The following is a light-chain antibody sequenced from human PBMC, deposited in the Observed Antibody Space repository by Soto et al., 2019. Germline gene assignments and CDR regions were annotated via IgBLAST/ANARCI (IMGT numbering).Light chain of an antibody. J-gene: IGLJ1*01. Sequence: QSALTQPASLSGSPGQSIAISCSGTSSDVGGYNYVFWYQHHPGKAPKLMIYDVSNRPSGVSNRFSGSKSGNTASLTISGLQAEDEADYYCSSYTSSSTYVFGTGTKVTVL. CDR1: SSDVGGYNY. V-gene: IGLV2-14*03. CDR2: DVS. CDR3: SSYTSSSTYV.